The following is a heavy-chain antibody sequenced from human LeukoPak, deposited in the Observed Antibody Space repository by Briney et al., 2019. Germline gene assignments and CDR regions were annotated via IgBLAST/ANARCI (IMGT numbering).Heavy chain of an antibody. Sequence: ASVKVSCKASGYTFTGYYMHWVRQAPGQGLEWMGWFNPNSGGTNYAQKFQGRVTMTRDTSISTAYMKLSRLRSDDTAVYYCARLWFGELAPSRDYWGQGTLVTVSS. CDR3: ARLWFGELAPSRDY. V-gene: IGHV1-2*02. J-gene: IGHJ4*02. CDR1: GYTFTGYY. D-gene: IGHD3-10*01. CDR2: FNPNSGGT.